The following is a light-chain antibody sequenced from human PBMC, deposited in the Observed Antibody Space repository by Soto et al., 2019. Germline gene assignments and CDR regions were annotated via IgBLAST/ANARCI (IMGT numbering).Light chain of an antibody. J-gene: IGLJ1*01. CDR2: SNN. Sequence: QSVLTQPPSASGTPGQRVTISCSGSSSNIGNNYVNWYQQLPGTAPKLVIHSNNQRPSGVPDRFSGSKSGTSASLAISGLQSEDEADYYCAAWDDSLSGVSVFGTGTKVTVL. CDR1: SSNIGNNY. CDR3: AAWDDSLSGVSV. V-gene: IGLV1-44*01.